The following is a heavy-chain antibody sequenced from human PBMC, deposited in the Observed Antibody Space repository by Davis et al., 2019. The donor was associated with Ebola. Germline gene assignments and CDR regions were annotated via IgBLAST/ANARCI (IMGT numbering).Heavy chain of an antibody. CDR2: IRSYGDTI. J-gene: IGHJ3*02. V-gene: IGHV3-48*02. Sequence: PGGSLRPSCGLSGFSLSSYSMNWVRQAPGKGLEWVAYIRSYGDTIHYADSVKGRFTISRDTAKNSLYLQMNSLRDEDTAMYYCARDPHALDMWGQGTMFTVSS. CDR3: ARDPHALDM. CDR1: GFSLSSYS.